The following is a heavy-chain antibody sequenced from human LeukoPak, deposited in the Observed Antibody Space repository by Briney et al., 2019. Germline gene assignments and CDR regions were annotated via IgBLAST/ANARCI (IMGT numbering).Heavy chain of an antibody. D-gene: IGHD4-17*01. J-gene: IGHJ4*02. CDR3: ASGTFDDYGDYDRGDFFDH. CDR2: IYCSGLT. V-gene: IGHV4-39*02. CDR1: GGSISSSSSY. Sequence: SETLSLTCTVSGGSISSSSSYWGWVRHPPGKGPEWIASIYCSGLTYDNPSLKSRVSISVDPSKNHFSLKVSSVTAADTAVYYCASGTFDDYGDYDRGDFFDHWGQGTLVTVSS.